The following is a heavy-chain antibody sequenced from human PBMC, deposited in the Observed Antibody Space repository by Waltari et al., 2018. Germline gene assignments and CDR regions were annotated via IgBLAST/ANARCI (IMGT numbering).Heavy chain of an antibody. J-gene: IGHJ4*02. CDR2: IKEDGSEK. D-gene: IGHD5-12*01. CDR1: GFTFSKYW. Sequence: EVQLVESGGGLVQPGGSLRLYCAASGFTFSKYWMSWIRQAPGKGLEWLANIKEDGSEKGYVDSVKGRFTSSRDNAKNSLYLQVDSLRVEDTAVYYCARDPLAEDGYNSLDHWGQGTLVTVSS. CDR3: ARDPLAEDGYNSLDH. V-gene: IGHV3-7*04.